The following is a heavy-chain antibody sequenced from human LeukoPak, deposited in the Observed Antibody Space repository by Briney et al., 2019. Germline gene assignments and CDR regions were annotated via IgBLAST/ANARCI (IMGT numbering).Heavy chain of an antibody. D-gene: IGHD1-26*01. J-gene: IGHJ3*02. CDR2: IIPIFGTA. Sequence: GSSVKVSCKASGGTFSSYAISWVRQAPGQGLEWMGRIIPIFGTANYAQKFQGRVTITTDESTSTAYMELSSLRSEDTAVYYCASFETDFTQQWELHAFDIWGQGTMVTVSS. CDR3: ASFETDFTQQWELHAFDI. CDR1: GGTFSSYA. V-gene: IGHV1-69*05.